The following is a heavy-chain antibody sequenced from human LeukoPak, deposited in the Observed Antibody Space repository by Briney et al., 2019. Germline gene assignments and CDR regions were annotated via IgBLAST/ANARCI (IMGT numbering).Heavy chain of an antibody. CDR3: ARVVASTGFIDY. J-gene: IGHJ4*02. CDR1: GFTVSSNY. Sequence: PGGSLRLSCAASGFTVSSNYMSWVRQAPGKGLEWVSVIYSGGSTYYADSVQGRFTISRDNSENTLYLQMNSLRAEDTAVYYCARVVASTGFIDYWGQGTLVTVSS. V-gene: IGHV3-53*01. D-gene: IGHD5-12*01. CDR2: IYSGGST.